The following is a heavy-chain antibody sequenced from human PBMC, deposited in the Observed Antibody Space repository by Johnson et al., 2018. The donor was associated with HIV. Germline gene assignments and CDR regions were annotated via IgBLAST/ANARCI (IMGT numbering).Heavy chain of an antibody. CDR3: AKDGAVDAFDI. D-gene: IGHD3-16*01. Sequence: VQLVESGGGVVRPGGSLRLSCAASGFTFSNAWMSWVRQAPGKGLEWVSGITWNGGSTAYAESVKGRFTISRDNAKSSLYLQMNSLRTEDTALYYCAKDGAVDAFDIWGQGTMVTVSS. J-gene: IGHJ3*02. CDR1: GFTFSNAW. CDR2: ITWNGGST. V-gene: IGHV3-20*04.